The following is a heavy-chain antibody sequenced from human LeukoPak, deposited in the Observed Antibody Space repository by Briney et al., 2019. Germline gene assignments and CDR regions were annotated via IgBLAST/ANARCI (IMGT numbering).Heavy chain of an antibody. CDR1: GGSISGYY. Sequence: PSETLSLTCTVSGGSISGYYWNWVRQPADRGLEWIGRLYSSGDTYYNPSLKSRLTMSVDTSKNQFSLKLRSVTAADTAVYYCARGSSGSTKRYYFDSWGQGALVTVSS. J-gene: IGHJ4*02. D-gene: IGHD6-19*01. V-gene: IGHV4-4*07. CDR2: LYSSGDT. CDR3: ARGSSGSTKRYYFDS.